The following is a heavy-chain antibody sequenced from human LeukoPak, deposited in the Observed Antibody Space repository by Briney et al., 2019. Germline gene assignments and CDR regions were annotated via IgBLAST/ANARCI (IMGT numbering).Heavy chain of an antibody. V-gene: IGHV3-30*03. D-gene: IGHD3-22*01. Sequence: GGSLRLSCVGSGFSLSEYGIHWVRQAPGKGLEWVAVVSYDGGHKYYADSVKGRFTISRDTSSDTVSLQMNGLRVEDTAVYYCARDRINMMVLGHDSGLDFWGQGTLVTVSS. J-gene: IGHJ4*02. CDR1: GFSLSEYG. CDR3: ARDRINMMVLGHDSGLDF. CDR2: VSYDGGHK.